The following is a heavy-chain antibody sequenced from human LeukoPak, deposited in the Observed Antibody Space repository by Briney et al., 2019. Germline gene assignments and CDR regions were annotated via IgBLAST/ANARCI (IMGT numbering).Heavy chain of an antibody. D-gene: IGHD3-10*01. CDR3: ARDHYYGSGSQNWFDP. CDR1: GFTFSDYY. CDR2: ISSSSSYT. J-gene: IGHJ5*02. Sequence: GGSLRLSCAASGFTFSDYYMSWIRQAPGTGLEWVSYISSSSSYTNYADSVKGRFTISRDNAKNSLYLQMNSLRAEDTAVYYCARDHYYGSGSQNWFDPWGQGTLVTVSS. V-gene: IGHV3-11*06.